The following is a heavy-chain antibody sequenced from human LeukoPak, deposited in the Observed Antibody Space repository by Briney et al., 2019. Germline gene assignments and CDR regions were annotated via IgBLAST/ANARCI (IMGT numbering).Heavy chain of an antibody. Sequence: PGGSLRLSCAASGFTFSSYAMSWVRQAPGKGLEWVAVIWYDGSNKYYADSVKGRFTISRDNSKNTLYLQMNSLRAEDTAVYYCASIVVVPAASSDAFDIWGQGTMVTVSS. CDR3: ASIVVVPAASSDAFDI. D-gene: IGHD2-2*01. J-gene: IGHJ3*02. CDR2: IWYDGSNK. CDR1: GFTFSSYA. V-gene: IGHV3-33*08.